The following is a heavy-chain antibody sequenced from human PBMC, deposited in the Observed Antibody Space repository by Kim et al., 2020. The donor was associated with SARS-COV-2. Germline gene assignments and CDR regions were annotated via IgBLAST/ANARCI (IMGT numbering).Heavy chain of an antibody. V-gene: IGHV4-31*02. Sequence: PGKGLEWIGYIYYSGSTYYNPSLKSRVTISVDTSKNQFSLKLSSVTAADTAVYYCARARGITMIVVVIIDAFDIWGQGTMVTVSS. CDR3: ARARGITMIVVVIIDAFDI. J-gene: IGHJ3*02. CDR2: IYYSGST. D-gene: IGHD3-22*01.